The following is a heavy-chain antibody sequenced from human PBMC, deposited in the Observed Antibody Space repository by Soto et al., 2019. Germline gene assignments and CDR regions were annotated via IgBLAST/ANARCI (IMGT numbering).Heavy chain of an antibody. J-gene: IGHJ6*02. Sequence: GGSLRLSCAASGFTVSSNYMSWVRRAPGKGLEWVSVIYTGGSTYYADSVKGRFTISRDNSKNTLYLQMNSLRAEDTAVYYCAIANPSGAYYYYGMDVWGQGTTVTVSS. V-gene: IGHV3-53*01. CDR3: AIANPSGAYYYYGMDV. CDR1: GFTVSSNY. CDR2: IYTGGST.